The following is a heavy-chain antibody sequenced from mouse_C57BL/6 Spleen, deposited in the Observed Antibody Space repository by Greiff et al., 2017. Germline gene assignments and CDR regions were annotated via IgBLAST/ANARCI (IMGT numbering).Heavy chain of an antibody. CDR1: GYSITSGYY. J-gene: IGHJ2*01. CDR3: ASYYDYASYYFDY. Sequence: EVKLQESGPGLVKPSQSLSLTCSVTGYSITSGYYWNWIRQFPGNKLEWMGYISYDGSNNYNPSLKNRISITRDTSKNQFFLKLNSVTTEDTATYYCASYYDYASYYFDYWGQGTTLTVSS. D-gene: IGHD2-4*01. CDR2: ISYDGSN. V-gene: IGHV3-6*01.